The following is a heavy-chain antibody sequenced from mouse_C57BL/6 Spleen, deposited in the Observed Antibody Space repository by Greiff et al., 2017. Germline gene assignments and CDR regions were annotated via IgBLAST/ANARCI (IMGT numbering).Heavy chain of an antibody. D-gene: IGHD1-1*01. CDR2: IDPSDSET. CDR1: GYTFTSYW. V-gene: IGHV1-52*01. Sequence: VQLQQPGAELVRPGSSVKLSCKASGYTFTSYWMHWVKQRPIQGLEWIGNIDPSDSETHYNQKFKDKATLTVDKSSSTAYMQLSSLTSEDSAVYYCARGTTVVATDYAMDHWGQGTSVTVSS. J-gene: IGHJ4*01. CDR3: ARGTTVVATDYAMDH.